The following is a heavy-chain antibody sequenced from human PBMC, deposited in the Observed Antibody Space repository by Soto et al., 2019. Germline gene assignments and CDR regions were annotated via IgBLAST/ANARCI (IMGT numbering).Heavy chain of an antibody. D-gene: IGHD2-2*02. V-gene: IGHV3-7*01. CDR3: ATGGYCSSTSCYTQPPEMAMDV. J-gene: IGHJ6*02. CDR1: GFTFSSYW. CDR2: IKQDGSEK. Sequence: RRLSCAASGFTFSSYWMSWVRQAPGKGLEWVANIKQDGSEKYYVDSVKGRFTISRDNAKNSLYLQMNSLRAEDTAVYYRATGGYCSSTSCYTQPPEMAMDVWGQGTTVTVSS.